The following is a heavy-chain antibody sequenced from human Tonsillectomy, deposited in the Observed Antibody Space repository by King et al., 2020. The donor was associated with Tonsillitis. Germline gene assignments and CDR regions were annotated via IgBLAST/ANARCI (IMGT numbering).Heavy chain of an antibody. D-gene: IGHD5-24*01. V-gene: IGHV3-49*03. CDR1: GFTFGDYA. J-gene: IGHJ4*02. Sequence: VQLVESGGGLVQPGRSLRLSCTASGFTFGDYAMSWFRQAPGKGLEWVGFIRSKAYGGTTEYAASVKGRFGVSRDDSKAIAYLQMNSLKTEDTAVYYCARGRDGYKYFDYWGQGTLVTVSS. CDR3: ARGRDGYKYFDY. CDR2: IRSKAYGGTT.